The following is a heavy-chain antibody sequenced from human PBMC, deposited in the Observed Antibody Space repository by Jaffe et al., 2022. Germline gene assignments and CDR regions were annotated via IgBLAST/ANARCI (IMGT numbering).Heavy chain of an antibody. CDR2: IKQDGSEK. CDR1: GFTFSSYW. V-gene: IGHV3-7*01. J-gene: IGHJ6*03. D-gene: IGHD2-2*01. CDR3: ARLSYCSSTSCYESYYYYYYMDV. Sequence: EVQLVESGGGLVQPGGSLRLSCAASGFTFSSYWMSWVRQAPGKGLEWVANIKQDGSEKYYVDSVKGRFTISRDNAKNSLYLQMNSLRAEDTAVYYCARLSYCSSTSCYESYYYYYYMDVWGKGTTVTVSS.